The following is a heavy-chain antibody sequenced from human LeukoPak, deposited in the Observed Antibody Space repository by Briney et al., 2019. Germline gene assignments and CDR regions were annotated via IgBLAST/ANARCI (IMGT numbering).Heavy chain of an antibody. CDR2: TYYRSKWYN. CDR1: GDSVSSINGA. Sequence: SQTLSLTCAISGDSVSSINGAWNWIRQSPSRGLEWLGRTYYRSKWYNDYVESMKGRITISPDTSKNQFSLHLDSVTPEDTAVYYCARDLGNTGWYTFDSWGQGTQVTVSS. D-gene: IGHD6-19*01. J-gene: IGHJ4*02. CDR3: ARDLGNTGWYTFDS. V-gene: IGHV6-1*01.